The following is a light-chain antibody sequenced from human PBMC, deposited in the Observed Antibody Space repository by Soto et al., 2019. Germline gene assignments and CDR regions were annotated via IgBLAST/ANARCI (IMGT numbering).Light chain of an antibody. CDR1: SSNIGKNY. CDR2: ENN. J-gene: IGLJ1*01. V-gene: IGLV1-51*02. CDR3: GAWDSSLRAVYV. Sequence: QSELTQPPSVSAAPGQKVTISCSGSSSNIGKNYVSWYQQLPGTAPKLLIYENNKRPSGIPDRFSGSKSGTSATLGITGLQTEDEAEYYCGAWDSSLRAVYVFGTGTKLTVL.